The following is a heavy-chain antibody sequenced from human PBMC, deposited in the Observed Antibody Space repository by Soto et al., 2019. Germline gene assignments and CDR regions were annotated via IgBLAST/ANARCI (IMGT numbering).Heavy chain of an antibody. CDR1: GVSLKTLV. D-gene: IGHD5-12*01. J-gene: IGHJ4*02. V-gene: IGHV3-23*01. CDR2: ISSSGGST. CDR3: AKGAWLDF. Sequence: WGCMGLSCAASGVSLKTLVVDWVRQDPGKGLEWVSTISSSGGSTYYADSVRGRFTISRDNSRNTLYLQMSSLRADDTALYYCAKGAWLDFWGRGTLVTVSS.